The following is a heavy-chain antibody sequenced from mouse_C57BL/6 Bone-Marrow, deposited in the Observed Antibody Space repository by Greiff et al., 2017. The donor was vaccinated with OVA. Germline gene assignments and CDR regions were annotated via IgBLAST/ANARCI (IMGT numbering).Heavy chain of an antibody. Sequence: LQESGPGLVKPSQSLSLTCSVTGYSITSGYYWHWIRQFPGNKLEWMGYISYDGSNNYNPSLKNRISITRDTSKNQFFLKLNSVTTEDTATYYCASRLRRRDYWGQGTTLPVSS. V-gene: IGHV3-6*01. CDR2: ISYDGSN. CDR1: GYSITSGYY. D-gene: IGHD2-4*01. CDR3: ASRLRRRDY. J-gene: IGHJ2*01.